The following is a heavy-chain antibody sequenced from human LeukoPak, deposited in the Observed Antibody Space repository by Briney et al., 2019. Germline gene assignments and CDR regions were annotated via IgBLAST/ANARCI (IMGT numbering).Heavy chain of an antibody. Sequence: GGSLRLSCAASGFTFSSYSMNWVRQAPGKGLEWVSSISSSSSYIYYADSVKGRFTISRDNAKNSLYLQMNSLRAEDTAVYYCASGLAYCAGDCYGYWGQGTLVTVST. CDR3: ASGLAYCAGDCYGY. D-gene: IGHD2-21*02. CDR2: ISSSSSYI. J-gene: IGHJ4*02. CDR1: GFTFSSYS. V-gene: IGHV3-21*01.